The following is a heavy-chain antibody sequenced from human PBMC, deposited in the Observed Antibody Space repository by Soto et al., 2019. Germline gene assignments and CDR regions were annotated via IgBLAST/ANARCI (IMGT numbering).Heavy chain of an antibody. CDR1: GFTVSSNY. J-gene: IGHJ3*02. CDR3: ARDKPLIDYYDSSGYYWWAALDI. Sequence: GGSLRLSCAASGFTVSSNYMSWVRQAPGKGLEWVSVIYSGGSTYYADSVKGRFTISRDNSKNTLYLQMNSLRAEDTAVYYCARDKPLIDYYDSSGYYWWAALDIWGQGTMVT. D-gene: IGHD3-22*01. V-gene: IGHV3-53*01. CDR2: IYSGGST.